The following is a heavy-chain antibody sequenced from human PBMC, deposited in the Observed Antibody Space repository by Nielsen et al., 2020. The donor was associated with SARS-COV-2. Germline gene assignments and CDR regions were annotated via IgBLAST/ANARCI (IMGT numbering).Heavy chain of an antibody. CDR3: ASPLYGDYGVGYYGMDV. CDR1: GFAFSSYA. CDR2: ISFDGTNK. J-gene: IGHJ6*02. Sequence: GGSLRLSCAASGFAFSSYAMHWVRQAPGKGLEWVAVISFDGTNKYYGDSVKGRFTSSRDNSKNTLYLQMNSLRAEDTAVYYCASPLYGDYGVGYYGMDVWGQGATVTVSS. V-gene: IGHV3-30*04. D-gene: IGHD4-17*01.